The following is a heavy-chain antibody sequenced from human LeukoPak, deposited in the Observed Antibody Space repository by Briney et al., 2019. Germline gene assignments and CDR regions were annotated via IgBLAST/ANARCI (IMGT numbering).Heavy chain of an antibody. CDR1: GFTVSSNS. J-gene: IGHJ4*02. CDR2: IYSDNT. Sequence: HAGGSLRLSCTVSGFTVSSNSMSWVRQAPGKGLEWVSFIYSDNTHYSDSVKGRFTISRDNSKNTLYLQMNSLRAEDTAVYYCARDYGGSSPFDYWGQGTLVTVSS. V-gene: IGHV3-53*01. CDR3: ARDYGGSSPFDY. D-gene: IGHD4-23*01.